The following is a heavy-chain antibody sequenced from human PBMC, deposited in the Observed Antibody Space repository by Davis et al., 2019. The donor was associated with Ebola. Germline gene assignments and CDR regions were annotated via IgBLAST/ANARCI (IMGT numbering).Heavy chain of an antibody. D-gene: IGHD2/OR15-2a*01. Sequence: GGSLRLSCAASGFTFSSYGMHWVRQAPGKGLEWVAVIWYDGSNKYYADSVKGRFTISRDNSKNLLLLEMSSLRAEDTAVYYCAREGFYFYGMDVWGQGTTVTVSS. CDR3: AREGFYFYGMDV. J-gene: IGHJ6*02. CDR1: GFTFSSYG. V-gene: IGHV3-33*01. CDR2: IWYDGSNK.